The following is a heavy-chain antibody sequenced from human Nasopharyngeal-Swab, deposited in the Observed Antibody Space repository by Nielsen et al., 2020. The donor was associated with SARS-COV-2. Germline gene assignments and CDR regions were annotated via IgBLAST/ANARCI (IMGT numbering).Heavy chain of an antibody. CDR1: GFTFSSYN. CDR3: ATRSARWTRGGC. J-gene: IGHJ1*01. CDR2: INTGSSSI. V-gene: IGHV3-48*02. D-gene: IGHD6-19*01. Sequence: GGSLRLSCAASGFTFSSYNMNWVRQAPGKGLEWVSYINTGSSSIYYADSVKGRFTISRDNAKNSLYLQMNSLRDEDTAVYYCATRSARWTRGGCWGQGTLVTVSA.